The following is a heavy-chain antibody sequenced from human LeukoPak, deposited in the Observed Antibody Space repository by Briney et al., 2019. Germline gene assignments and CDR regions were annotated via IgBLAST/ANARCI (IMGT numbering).Heavy chain of an antibody. V-gene: IGHV4-61*02. J-gene: IGHJ6*03. CDR2: IYTSGST. CDR1: GGSISSGSYY. Sequence: PSQTLSLTCTVSGGSISSGSYYWSWIRQPAGKGLEWIGRIYTSGSTNYNPSLKSRVTISVDTSKNQFSLKLSSVTAADTAVYYCARHKDYYYSYMDVWAKGPRSPSP. CDR3: ARHKDYYYSYMDV.